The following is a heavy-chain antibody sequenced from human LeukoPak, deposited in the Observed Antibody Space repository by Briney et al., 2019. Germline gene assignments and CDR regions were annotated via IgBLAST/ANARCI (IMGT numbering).Heavy chain of an antibody. J-gene: IGHJ3*02. CDR3: ARRSNADI. CDR1: RFTFSSYA. CDR2: ISGSGGST. Sequence: GGSLRLSCAASRFTFSSYAMSWVRQAPGKGLEWVSAISGSGGSTYYADSVKGRFTISRDNAKNSLYLQMNSLRAEDTAVYYCARRSNADIWGQGTMVTVSS. V-gene: IGHV3-23*01.